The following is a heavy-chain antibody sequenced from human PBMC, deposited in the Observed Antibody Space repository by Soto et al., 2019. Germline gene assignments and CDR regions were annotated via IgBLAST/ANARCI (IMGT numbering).Heavy chain of an antibody. CDR1: GFTFTDYS. Sequence: EVQLVESGGGLVQPGGSPRLSCEGSGFTFTDYSMLWVRQAPGKGLEWVSYISSTSNIAFYVDSVEGRFTTSRDNAKNSLYLQMNSLRDEDTAVYYCASCYGDYEFPCEYWGQGTLVTVSS. J-gene: IGHJ4*02. D-gene: IGHD4-17*01. CDR2: ISSTSNIA. V-gene: IGHV3-48*02. CDR3: ASCYGDYEFPCEY.